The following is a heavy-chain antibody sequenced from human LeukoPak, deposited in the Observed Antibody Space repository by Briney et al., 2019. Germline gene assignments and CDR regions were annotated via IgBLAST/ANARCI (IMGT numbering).Heavy chain of an antibody. CDR1: GGSISSYY. Sequence: PSETLSLTCTVSGGSISSYYWSWIRQPAGKGLEWIGRIYTSGSTNYNASLKSRVSMSVDKSKNQVSLKLSSVTAADTAVFYCARENSGSYREFDYWGQGTLVTVSS. J-gene: IGHJ4*02. D-gene: IGHD1-26*01. CDR2: IYTSGST. CDR3: ARENSGSYREFDY. V-gene: IGHV4-4*07.